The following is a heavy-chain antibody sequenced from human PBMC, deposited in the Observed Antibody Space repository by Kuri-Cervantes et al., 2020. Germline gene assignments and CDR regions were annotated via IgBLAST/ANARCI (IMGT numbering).Heavy chain of an antibody. D-gene: IGHD2-15*01. CDR1: GFTFSSYA. CDR3: TTDGLVVGIAAPDN. V-gene: IGHV3-30-3*01. J-gene: IGHJ4*02. CDR2: ISYDGSNK. Sequence: GESLKISCAASGFTFSSYAMHWVRQAPGKGLEWVAVISYDGSNKYYADSVKGRFTISRDNSKNTLYLQMNNLKTEDTAVYYCTTDGLVVGIAAPDNWGRGTQVTVSS.